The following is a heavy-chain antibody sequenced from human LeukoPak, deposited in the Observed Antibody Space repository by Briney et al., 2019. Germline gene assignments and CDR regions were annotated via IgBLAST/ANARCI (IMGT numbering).Heavy chain of an antibody. V-gene: IGHV4-39*07. J-gene: IGHJ5*02. CDR3: AGAPGPRDYDIFPRWFDP. D-gene: IGHD3-9*01. CDR1: GGSISSSSYY. CDR2: INHSGST. Sequence: SETLSLTCTVSGGSISSSSYYWGWIRQPPGKGLEWIGEINHSGSTNYNPSLKSRVTISVDTSKNQFSLKLSSVTAADTAVYYCAGAPGPRDYDIFPRWFDPWGQGTLVTVSS.